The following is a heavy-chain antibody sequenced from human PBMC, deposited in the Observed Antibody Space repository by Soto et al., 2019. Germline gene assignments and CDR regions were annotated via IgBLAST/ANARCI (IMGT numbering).Heavy chain of an antibody. D-gene: IGHD1-20*01. CDR3: AREQYNWKL. Sequence: SETLSLTCSVSGVSVTCYYWTWIRHSPGKGLEWIGYVYHTGNTYYNPSLKSRVTISLDTSKNQVSLRLRSVTAADTAVYYCAREQYNWKLWGQGTLATVSS. J-gene: IGHJ4*02. CDR2: VYHTGNT. V-gene: IGHV4-59*02. CDR1: GVSVTCYY.